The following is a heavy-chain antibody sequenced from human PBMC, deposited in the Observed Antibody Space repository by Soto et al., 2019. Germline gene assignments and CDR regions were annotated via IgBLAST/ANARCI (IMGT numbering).Heavy chain of an antibody. CDR2: ISAYNGNT. V-gene: IGHV1-18*01. CDR3: ARQEGHIEPMIGEFDF. CDR1: GYTFTTYG. D-gene: IGHD3-10*02. J-gene: IGHJ4*02. Sequence: QVQLVQSGPEVKKPGASVMLSCKASGYTFTTYGVRWVRQAPGLGLEWMGWISAYNGNTNYAQKVHGRVTMTTDASANTAYLELRSLRSDDTAVYYCARQEGHIEPMIGEFDFWGQGTLVTVSS.